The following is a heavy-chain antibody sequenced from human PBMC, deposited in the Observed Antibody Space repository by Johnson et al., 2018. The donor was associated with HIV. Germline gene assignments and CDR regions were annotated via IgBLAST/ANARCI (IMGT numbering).Heavy chain of an antibody. V-gene: IGHV3-33*01. D-gene: IGHD2-2*01. J-gene: IGHJ3*01. CDR2: IWHDGSNK. Sequence: QVQLVESGGGVVQPGRSLRLSCAASGSTSSSNGIPWVRKAPGKGLVRVVVIWHDGSNKFYADSVRGRFTISRDNSKNTLYLQMNSLRAEDMAVYYCARERRGYSSSGDAFDLWGQETVVTVAS. CDR1: GSTSSSNG. CDR3: ARERRGYSSSGDAFDL.